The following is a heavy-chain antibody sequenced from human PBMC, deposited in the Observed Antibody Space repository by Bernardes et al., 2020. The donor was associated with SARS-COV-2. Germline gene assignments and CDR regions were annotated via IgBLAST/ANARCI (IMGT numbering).Heavy chain of an antibody. CDR3: ARGRDCGGGSCNGYDYYGMDV. CDR2: IDTDGSVT. Sequence: GRSLRLSCVVSGFTFSSYWMHWVRQAPGKGLVWVSRIDTDGSVTTYADSVKGRFTISRDNGKNTLYLHLNTLRAEDTAVYYCARGRDCGGGSCNGYDYYGMDVWGQGTTVTVSS. D-gene: IGHD2-15*01. V-gene: IGHV3-74*01. CDR1: GFTFSSYW. J-gene: IGHJ6*02.